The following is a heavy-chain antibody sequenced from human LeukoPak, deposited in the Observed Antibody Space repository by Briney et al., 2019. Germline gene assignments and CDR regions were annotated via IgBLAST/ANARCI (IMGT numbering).Heavy chain of an antibody. J-gene: IGHJ6*02. CDR1: GFTFSNAW. Sequence: GGSLRLSCAASGFTFSNAWMSWVRQAPGKGLEWVGRIKSKADGGTTDYAAPVKGRFTISRDDSKNTLYLQMNSLKTEDTAVYYCTTGGGCSSTSCYEVYYYGMDVWGQGTTVTVSS. D-gene: IGHD2-2*01. CDR2: IKSKADGGTT. CDR3: TTGGGCSSTSCYEVYYYGMDV. V-gene: IGHV3-15*01.